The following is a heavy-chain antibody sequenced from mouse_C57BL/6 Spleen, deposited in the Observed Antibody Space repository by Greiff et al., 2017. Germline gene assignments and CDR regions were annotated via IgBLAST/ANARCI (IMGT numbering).Heavy chain of an antibody. CDR1: GYTFTSYW. CDR3: AATVRAMED. CDR2: IDPSDSYT. V-gene: IGHV1-69*01. Sequence: VQLQQPGAELVMPGASVKLSCKASGYTFTSYWMHWVKQRPGQGLEWIGEIDPSDSYTNYNQKFKGKSTLTVDKSSSTAYMQLRSLTSEDAAVYYGAATVRAMEDGGQGTSVNVSS. D-gene: IGHD1-1*01. J-gene: IGHJ4*01.